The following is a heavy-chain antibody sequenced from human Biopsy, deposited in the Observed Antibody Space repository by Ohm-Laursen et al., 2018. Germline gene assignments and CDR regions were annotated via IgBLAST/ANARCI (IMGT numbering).Heavy chain of an antibody. CDR1: GVSISTYY. CDR3: AREAIGVATAFDI. CDR2: IYYSGST. J-gene: IGHJ3*02. D-gene: IGHD5-12*01. Sequence: SDTLSLTCTVSGVSISTYYWSWIRQSPGRGLEWIAYIYYSGSTDYNPSLKSRVTISLDTSKNQFSLKLSSVTAADTAIYHCAREAIGVATAFDIWGQGTMVTVSS. V-gene: IGHV4-59*01.